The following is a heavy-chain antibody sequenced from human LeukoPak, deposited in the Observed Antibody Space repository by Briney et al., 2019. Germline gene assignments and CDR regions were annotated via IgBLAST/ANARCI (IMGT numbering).Heavy chain of an antibody. CDR1: GGTFSSYA. CDR2: INPNSGGT. D-gene: IGHD1-26*01. Sequence: ASVKVSCKASGGTFSSYAISWVRQAPGQGLEWMGWINPNSGGTNYAQKFQGRVTMTRDTSISTAYMELSRLRSDDTAVYYCARGWEDLYDYWGQGTLVTVSS. CDR3: ARGWEDLYDY. J-gene: IGHJ4*02. V-gene: IGHV1-2*02.